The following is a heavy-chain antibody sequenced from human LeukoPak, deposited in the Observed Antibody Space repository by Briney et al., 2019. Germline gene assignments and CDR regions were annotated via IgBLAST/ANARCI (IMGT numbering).Heavy chain of an antibody. CDR3: TSVTGLNWFDP. J-gene: IGHJ5*02. D-gene: IGHD2/OR15-2a*01. CDR1: GGSISSYY. Sequence: KTSETLSLTCTVSGGSISSYYWSWIRQPPGKGLEWIGYIYYSGSTNYNPSLKSRVTISVDTSKNQFSLKLSSVTAAGTAVYYCTSVTGLNWFDPWGQGTLVTVSS. CDR2: IYYSGST. V-gene: IGHV4-59*01.